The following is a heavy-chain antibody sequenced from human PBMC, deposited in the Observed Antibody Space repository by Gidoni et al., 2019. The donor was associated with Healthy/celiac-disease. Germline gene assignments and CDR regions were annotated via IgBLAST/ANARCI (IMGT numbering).Heavy chain of an antibody. D-gene: IGHD2-2*01. CDR2: INSDGSST. CDR3: ASLGVVPAANKAWFDP. CDR1: GCTFSSYW. Sequence: EVQLVESGGGLVQPGGSLRLSCAAYGCTFSSYWMHWVRQAPGKGRVWVSRINSDGSSTSYADSVKGRFTISRDNAKNTLYLQMNSLRAEDTAVYYCASLGVVPAANKAWFDPWGQGTLVTVSS. J-gene: IGHJ5*02. V-gene: IGHV3-74*01.